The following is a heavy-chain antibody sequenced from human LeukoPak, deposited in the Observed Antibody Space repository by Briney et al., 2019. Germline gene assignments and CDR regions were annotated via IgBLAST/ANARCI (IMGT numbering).Heavy chain of an antibody. D-gene: IGHD3-10*01. CDR2: MHHDGSA. CDR1: GGSITTRNF. V-gene: IGHV4-4*02. Sequence: SETLSLTCAVSGGSITTRNFWSWVRQPPGKGLEWIAEMHHDGSANYNPPLKSRVSMSVDKSKNHFSLRLTSVTAADTAVYYCAREGLGETYFEYWGRGILVTVSS. CDR3: AREGLGETYFEY. J-gene: IGHJ4*02.